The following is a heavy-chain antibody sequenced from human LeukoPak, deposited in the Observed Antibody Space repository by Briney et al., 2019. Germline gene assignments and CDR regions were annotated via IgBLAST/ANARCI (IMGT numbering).Heavy chain of an antibody. V-gene: IGHV4-39*01. D-gene: IGHD3-22*01. CDR3: ASNGYDSSGYYSE. CDR1: GGSISSSSYY. CDR2: IYYSGST. J-gene: IGHJ4*02. Sequence: SETLSLTCTVSGGSISSSSYYWGWIRQPPGTGLEWIGSIYYSGSTYYNPSLKSRVTISVDTSKNQFSLKLSSVTAADTAVYYCASNGYDSSGYYSEWGQGTLVTVSS.